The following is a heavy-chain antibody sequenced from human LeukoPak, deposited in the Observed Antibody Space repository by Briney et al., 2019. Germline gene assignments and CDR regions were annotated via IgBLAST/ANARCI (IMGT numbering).Heavy chain of an antibody. J-gene: IGHJ4*02. Sequence: GGSLRLSCAASGFTFSSYAMSWVRQAPGKGLEWVSAISGSGGSTYYADSVKGRFTISRDNSMNTLYLQMNSLRAEDTAVYYCAGDTPPGGDYYFDYWGQGTLVIVSS. CDR2: ISGSGGST. D-gene: IGHD3-16*01. CDR3: AGDTPPGGDYYFDY. CDR1: GFTFSSYA. V-gene: IGHV3-23*01.